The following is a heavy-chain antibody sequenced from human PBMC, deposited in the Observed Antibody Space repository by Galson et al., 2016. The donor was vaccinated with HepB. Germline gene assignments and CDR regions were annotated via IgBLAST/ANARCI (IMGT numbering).Heavy chain of an antibody. CDR2: ITRSGDAT. V-gene: IGHV3-23*01. CDR3: ARYHGSGSYWDYFDY. CDR1: GFSFSNSG. J-gene: IGHJ4*02. D-gene: IGHD3-10*01. Sequence: SLRLSCAASGFSFSNSGMSWVRQAPGRGLEWVSGITRSGDATHYADFVKGRFTISRDNAKNSLYLQMNSLRAEDTAVYYCARYHGSGSYWDYFDYWGQGTLVPVSS.